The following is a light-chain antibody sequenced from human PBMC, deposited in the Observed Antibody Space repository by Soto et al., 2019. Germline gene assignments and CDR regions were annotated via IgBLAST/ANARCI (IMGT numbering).Light chain of an antibody. CDR2: QAS. J-gene: IGKJ1*01. Sequence: DIQMTQSPSTLSASVGDRVTITCRASQSFTRWLSWYQQKPGGAPKLLIYQASRLETGVPLRFSGSISGTEFTLTISSLQPDDFATYYCQQYWTFDQGTKVEVK. CDR1: QSFTRW. CDR3: QQYWT. V-gene: IGKV1-5*03.